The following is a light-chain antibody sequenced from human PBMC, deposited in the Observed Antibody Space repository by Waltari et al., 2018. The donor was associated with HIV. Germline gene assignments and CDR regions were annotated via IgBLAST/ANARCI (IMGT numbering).Light chain of an antibody. CDR3: AAWDDSLNGYV. V-gene: IGLV1-44*01. J-gene: IGLJ1*01. CDR2: TNN. Sequence: QSVLTQSPSASGTPGQRVTISCSGSSSNIGSNAVDWYQHLPGTAPNLLIHTNNPRPSGIPDRFSGSKAGTSASLAISGLQSEDESDYYCAAWDDSLNGYVFGSGTKVTVL. CDR1: SSNIGSNA.